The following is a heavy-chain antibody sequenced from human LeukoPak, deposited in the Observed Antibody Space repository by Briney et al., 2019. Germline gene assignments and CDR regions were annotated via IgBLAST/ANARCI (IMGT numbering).Heavy chain of an antibody. Sequence: GGSLRLSCAVSGFTSSSYWMSWVRQAPGKGLEWVANIKQDGSEKYYVDSVKGRFTISRDNAKNSLYLQMNSLRAEDTAVYYCARHWYFDLWGRGTLVTVSS. V-gene: IGHV3-7*01. CDR1: GFTSSSYW. CDR2: IKQDGSEK. CDR3: ARHWYFDL. J-gene: IGHJ2*01.